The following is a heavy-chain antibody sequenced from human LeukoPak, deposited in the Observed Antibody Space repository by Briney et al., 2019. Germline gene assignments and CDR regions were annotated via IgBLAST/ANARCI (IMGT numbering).Heavy chain of an antibody. CDR3: ARDLKPGPKPDTAMVSYYYYGMDV. CDR1: GGSISSYY. CDR2: IYYSGST. D-gene: IGHD5-18*01. V-gene: IGHV4-59*01. Sequence: SETLSLTCTVSGGSISSYYWSWIRQPPGKGLEWIGYIYYSGSTNYNPSLKSRVTISVDTSKNQFSLKLSSVTAADTAVYYCARDLKPGPKPDTAMVSYYYYGMDVWGQRTTVTISS. J-gene: IGHJ6*02.